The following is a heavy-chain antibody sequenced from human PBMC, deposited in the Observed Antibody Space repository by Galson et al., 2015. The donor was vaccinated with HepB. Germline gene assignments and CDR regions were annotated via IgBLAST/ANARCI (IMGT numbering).Heavy chain of an antibody. D-gene: IGHD3-22*01. J-gene: IGHJ5*02. V-gene: IGHV3-74*01. CDR2: INSDGSST. CDR1: GFTFSSYW. Sequence: SLRLSCAASGFTFSSYWMHWVRQAPGKGLVWVSRINSDGSSTSYADSVKGRFTISRDNAKNTLYLQMNSLRAEDTAVYYCARDADYYDSSGYSKGGQNWFDPWGQGTLVTVSS. CDR3: ARDADYYDSSGYSKGGQNWFDP.